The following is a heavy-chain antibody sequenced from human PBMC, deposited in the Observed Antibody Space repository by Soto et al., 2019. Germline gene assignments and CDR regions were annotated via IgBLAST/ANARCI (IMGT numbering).Heavy chain of an antibody. Sequence: QVQLVESGGGVVQPGRSLRLSCAASGFTFSSYAMHWVRQAPGKGLEWVAVISYDGSNKYYADSVKGRFTISRDNSKNTLYLQMNSLRAEDTAVYYCARARTNRRYSGYGNPRYYYYGMDVWGRGTTVTVSS. V-gene: IGHV3-30-3*01. J-gene: IGHJ6*02. CDR1: GFTFSSYA. CDR2: ISYDGSNK. D-gene: IGHD5-12*01. CDR3: ARARTNRRYSGYGNPRYYYYGMDV.